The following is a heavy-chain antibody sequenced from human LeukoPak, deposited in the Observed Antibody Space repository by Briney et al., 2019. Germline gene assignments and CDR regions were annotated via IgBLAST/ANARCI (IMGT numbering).Heavy chain of an antibody. Sequence: PGGSLRLSCAASGFTVSSNYMSWVRQAPGKGLEWVSVIYSGGSTYYADSVKGRFTISRDNSKNTLSLQMNSLRAEDTAVYYCAKESTVTPGNVNWFDTWGQGTLVTVSS. D-gene: IGHD4-17*01. CDR3: AKESTVTPGNVNWFDT. CDR1: GFTVSSNY. V-gene: IGHV3-53*01. J-gene: IGHJ5*02. CDR2: IYSGGST.